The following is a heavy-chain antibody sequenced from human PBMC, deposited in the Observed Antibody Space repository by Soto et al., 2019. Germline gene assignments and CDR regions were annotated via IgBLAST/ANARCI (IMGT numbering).Heavy chain of an antibody. V-gene: IGHV3-33*08. CDR3: ARDNWNTV. CDR1: GFTFSSYG. CDR2: IYYDGSNK. J-gene: IGHJ3*01. Sequence: GGSLRLSCAASGFTFSSYGMHWVRQAPGKGLVWVTVIYYDGSNKNYADSVKGRFTISRDNAKNTLYLQMNSLRAEDTAVYYCARDNWNTVWGQGTMVTVSS. D-gene: IGHD1-20*01.